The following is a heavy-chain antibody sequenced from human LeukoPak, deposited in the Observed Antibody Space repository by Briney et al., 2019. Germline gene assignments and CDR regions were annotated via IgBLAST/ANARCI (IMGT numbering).Heavy chain of an antibody. V-gene: IGHV3-23*01. CDR1: RFTFSNYP. CDR3: AKDWRADY. CDR2: ISGSGDSI. J-gene: IGHJ4*02. Sequence: PGGSLRLSCAASRFTFSNYPMTWVRQAPGKGLEWVSAISGSGDSIKYADSVKGRFTMSRDNSKYTLYLRMNSLRAEDTAVYYCAKDWRADYWGQGTLVTVSS.